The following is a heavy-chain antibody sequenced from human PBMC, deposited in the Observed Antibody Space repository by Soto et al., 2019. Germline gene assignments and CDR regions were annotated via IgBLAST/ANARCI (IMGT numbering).Heavy chain of an antibody. V-gene: IGHV3-30-3*01. CDR1: GFTFSSYA. CDR2: ISYDGSNK. J-gene: IGHJ2*01. D-gene: IGHD3-22*01. Sequence: QVQLVESGGGVVQPGRSLRLSCAASGFTFSSYAMHWVRQAPGKGLEWVAVISYDGSNKYYADSVKGRFTISRDNSKNTLYLQMNSLRAEDTAVYYCARDYYDISWYFDLWGRGTLATVSS. CDR3: ARDYYDISWYFDL.